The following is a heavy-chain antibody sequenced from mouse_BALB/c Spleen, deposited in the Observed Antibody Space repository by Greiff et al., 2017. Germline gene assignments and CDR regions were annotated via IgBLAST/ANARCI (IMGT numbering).Heavy chain of an antibody. CDR3: ARGYRYDGGLTYYFDY. V-gene: IGHV1-28*01. CDR2: IDPFNGGT. CDR1: GYSFTSYY. D-gene: IGHD2-14*01. Sequence: EVQLQQSGPELMKPGASVKISCKASGYSFTSYYMHWVKQSHGKSLEWIGYIDPFNGGTSYNQKFKGKATLTVDKSSSTAYMHLSSLTSEDSAVYYCARGYRYDGGLTYYFDYWGQGTTLTVSS. J-gene: IGHJ2*01.